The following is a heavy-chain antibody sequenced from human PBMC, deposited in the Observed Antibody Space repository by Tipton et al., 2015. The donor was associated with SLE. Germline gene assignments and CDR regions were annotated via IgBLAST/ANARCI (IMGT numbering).Heavy chain of an antibody. CDR2: IYYSGKA. J-gene: IGHJ6*03. CDR1: GGSISSSEYF. CDR3: ARGLVYSSSSFYYFYYMVV. D-gene: IGHD6-6*01. V-gene: IGHV4-39*07. Sequence: TLSLTCTVSGGSISSSEYFWGWIRQPPGKGLEWIGSIYYSGKANYNPSLKSRVTISVDTSKNQFSLKLSSVTAADTAVYYCARGLVYSSSSFYYFYYMVVWGKGTSVTVSS.